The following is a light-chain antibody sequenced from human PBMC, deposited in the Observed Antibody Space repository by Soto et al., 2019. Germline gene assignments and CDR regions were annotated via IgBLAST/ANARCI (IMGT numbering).Light chain of an antibody. Sequence: IVLTQSPATRSLSPGERATLSCRASQSVSSYLAWYQQKPGQAPRLLIYDASNRATGIPARFSGIGSGTDFTLTISRLEPEDSAVYDCQQRSNWPTFGQGTKVDIK. CDR2: DAS. CDR3: QQRSNWPT. CDR1: QSVSSY. J-gene: IGKJ1*01. V-gene: IGKV3-11*01.